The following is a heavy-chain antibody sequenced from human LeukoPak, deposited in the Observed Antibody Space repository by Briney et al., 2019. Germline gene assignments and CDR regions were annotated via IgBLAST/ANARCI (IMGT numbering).Heavy chain of an antibody. Sequence: PGGSLRLSCAASGFTFSSSAMSWVRQAPGKGLEWVSAITGGGGSTYYADSVKGRFTISRDNSKNTLYLQMNSLRADDTAVYYSAKDARPSYWGQGTLVTVSS. J-gene: IGHJ4*02. CDR2: ITGGGGST. CDR1: GFTFSSSA. V-gene: IGHV3-23*01. CDR3: AKDARPSY.